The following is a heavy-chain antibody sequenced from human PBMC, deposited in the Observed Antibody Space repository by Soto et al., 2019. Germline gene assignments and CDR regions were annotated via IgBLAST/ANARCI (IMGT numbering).Heavy chain of an antibody. V-gene: IGHV3-30-3*01. CDR2: ISYDGSNK. D-gene: IGHD5-12*01. CDR1: GFTFSSYA. J-gene: IGHJ4*02. Sequence: GGSLRLSCAASGFTFSSYAMHWVRQAPGKGLEWVAVISYDGSNKYYADSVKGRFTISRDNSKNTLYLQMNSLRAEDTAVYYCARDPDFSAAGYDLGAHQTGNYWGQGTLVTVSS. CDR3: ARDPDFSAAGYDLGAHQTGNY.